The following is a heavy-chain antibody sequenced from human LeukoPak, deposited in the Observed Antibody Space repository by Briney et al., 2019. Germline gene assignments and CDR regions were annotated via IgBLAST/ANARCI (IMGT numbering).Heavy chain of an antibody. CDR2: VSGSGGST. D-gene: IGHD3-10*01. Sequence: GGSLRPSCAASGFTFSSNAMSWVRQAPGKGLEWVSTVSGSGGSTYYADSVKGRFTISRDNSKNTLYLQMNSLRAEDTAVYYCARGKGHDTSSTDYWAREPWSPSPQ. CDR1: GFTFSSNA. V-gene: IGHV3-23*01. J-gene: IGHJ4*02. CDR3: ARGKGHDTSSTDY.